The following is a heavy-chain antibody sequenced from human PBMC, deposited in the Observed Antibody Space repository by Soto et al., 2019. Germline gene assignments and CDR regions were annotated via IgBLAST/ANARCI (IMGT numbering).Heavy chain of an antibody. CDR1: GFTFTAYA. Sequence: EVQLLESGGGFIQPGGSLRLSCAASGFTFTAYAMSWVRQAPGKGLEWVSAISARGDSTYYRDSVKGRFTISRENSKNTLYLQMNSLRAEDTAVYYCAKESSVLWFGEFTFWGQGTLVTVSS. J-gene: IGHJ4*02. CDR2: ISARGDST. V-gene: IGHV3-23*01. D-gene: IGHD3-10*01. CDR3: AKESSVLWFGEFTF.